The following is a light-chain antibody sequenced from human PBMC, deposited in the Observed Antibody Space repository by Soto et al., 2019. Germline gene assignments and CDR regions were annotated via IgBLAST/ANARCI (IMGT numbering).Light chain of an antibody. V-gene: IGLV8-61*01. J-gene: IGLJ3*02. CDR2: STN. Sequence: QTVVTQEPSFSVSPGRTVTLTCGLSSGSVSTSYYPSWYQQTPGQAPCTLIYSTNTRSSGVPDRFSGSILGNKAALTITGAQADDESDYYCVLYMGSGISVFGGGTKLTVL. CDR1: SGSVSTSYY. CDR3: VLYMGSGISV.